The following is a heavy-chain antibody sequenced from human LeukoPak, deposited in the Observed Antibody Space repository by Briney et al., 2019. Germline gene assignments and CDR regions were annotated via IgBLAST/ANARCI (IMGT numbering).Heavy chain of an antibody. Sequence: GGSLRLSCAASGFTFSNAWMSWVRQAPGKGLEWVGRIKSKTDGGTTDYAAPVKGRFTISRDDSKNTLYLQMNSLRAEDTAVYYCAKAGDYRPYFDYWGQGTLVTVSS. CDR2: IKSKTDGGTT. CDR3: AKAGDYRPYFDY. J-gene: IGHJ4*02. D-gene: IGHD4-17*01. V-gene: IGHV3-15*01. CDR1: GFTFSNAW.